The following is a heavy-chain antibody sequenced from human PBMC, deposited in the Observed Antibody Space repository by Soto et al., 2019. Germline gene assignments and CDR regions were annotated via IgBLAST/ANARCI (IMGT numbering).Heavy chain of an antibody. V-gene: IGHV3-66*01. Sequence: EVQLVESGGTLVQPGGSLKLSCAASGFDASVNFMTWVRQAPGKGLEWVSAINNAGTTFYADSVKVRFTIARDDSKNTLFLQMNSLRVEETAMYYCVRENYYYGMDVWGQGTVVTVSS. CDR1: GFDASVNF. J-gene: IGHJ6*02. CDR3: VRENYYYGMDV. CDR2: INNAGTT.